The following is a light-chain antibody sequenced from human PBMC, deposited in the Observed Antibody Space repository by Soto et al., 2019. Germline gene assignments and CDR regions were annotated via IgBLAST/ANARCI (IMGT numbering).Light chain of an antibody. CDR1: QSISSW. J-gene: IGKJ1*01. CDR2: EAS. CDR3: QRYNSYST. Sequence: IQLTQSPSSLSSSLGDRVTITCRASQSISSWLAWYQQKPGKAPKLLIYEASSLESGVPSRFSGIGSGTEFTLTISSMKPDDFATYYCQRYNSYSTFGQGTKVDNK. V-gene: IGKV1-5*03.